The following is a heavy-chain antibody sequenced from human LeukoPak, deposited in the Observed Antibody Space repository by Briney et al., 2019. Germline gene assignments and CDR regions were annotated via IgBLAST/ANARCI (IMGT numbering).Heavy chain of an antibody. Sequence: SETLSLTCTVSGGSISSSSYYWGWIRQPPGTGLEWIGEIHHGGSTNYNPSLKSRVTISLDKSKNQFSLKLNSVTAADTAVYYCARVVGANRDYYYYYMDVWGEGTTVTVSS. CDR2: IHHGGST. J-gene: IGHJ6*03. V-gene: IGHV4-39*07. D-gene: IGHD1-26*01. CDR1: GGSISSSSYY. CDR3: ARVVGANRDYYYYYMDV.